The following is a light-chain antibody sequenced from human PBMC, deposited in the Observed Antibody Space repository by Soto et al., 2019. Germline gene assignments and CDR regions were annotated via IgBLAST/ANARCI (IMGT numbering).Light chain of an antibody. CDR2: DVN. J-gene: IGLJ2*01. CDR3: SSYTSSYTLL. Sequence: QSALTQPASVSGSPGQSITISCTGPSSGGYNYVSWYQHHPGKAPKLVIYDVNNRPSGISNRFSGSKSGKTASLTISGLQAEDEAYYYCSSYTSSYTLLFGGGTKLTVL. CDR1: SSGGYNY. V-gene: IGLV2-14*01.